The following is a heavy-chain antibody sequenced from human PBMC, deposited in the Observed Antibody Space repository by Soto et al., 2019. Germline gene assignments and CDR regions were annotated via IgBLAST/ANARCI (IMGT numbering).Heavy chain of an antibody. J-gene: IGHJ4*02. Sequence: QVQLVQSGAEVKTPGASVKVSRKASGYTFTSYGITWVRQAPGQGLEWMGWISGYNGNTNYAQKFQDRVTMTTDTSTNTAYMELRSLRSDDTAVYYCARDLVVQTTTGGVDFWGQGTLVTVSS. CDR1: GYTFTSYG. CDR3: ARDLVVQTTTGGVDF. CDR2: ISGYNGNT. V-gene: IGHV1-18*01. D-gene: IGHD2-2*01.